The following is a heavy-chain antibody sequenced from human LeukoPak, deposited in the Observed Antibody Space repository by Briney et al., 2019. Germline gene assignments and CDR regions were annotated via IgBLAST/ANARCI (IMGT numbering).Heavy chain of an antibody. J-gene: IGHJ3*02. V-gene: IGHV1-18*01. CDR1: GYTFTSYG. D-gene: IGHD4-17*01. Sequence: GASVKVSCKASGYTFTSYGISWVRQAPGQGLEWMGWSSAYNGNTNYAQKLQGRVTMTRDMSTSTVYMELSSLRSEDTAVYYCARDDGTVTTNSDAFDIWGQGTMVTVSS. CDR2: SSAYNGNT. CDR3: ARDDGTVTTNSDAFDI.